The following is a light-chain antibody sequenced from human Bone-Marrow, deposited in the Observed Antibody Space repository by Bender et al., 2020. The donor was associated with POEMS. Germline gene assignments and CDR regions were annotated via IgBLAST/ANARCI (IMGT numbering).Light chain of an antibody. CDR1: SSDVGGYNY. CDR3: SSYTSDTITAL. Sequence: QSALTQPASVSGSPGQSITISCTGTSSDVGGYNYVSWYQQHPDKAPKLMIYEVSKRPSGVPDRFSGSKSGNTASLTISGLQAEDEADYYCSSYTSDTITALFGGGTKLIVL. V-gene: IGLV2-14*01. CDR2: EVS. J-gene: IGLJ2*01.